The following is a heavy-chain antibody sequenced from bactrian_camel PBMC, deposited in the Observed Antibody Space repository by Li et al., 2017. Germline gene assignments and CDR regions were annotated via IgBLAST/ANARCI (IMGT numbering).Heavy chain of an antibody. J-gene: IGHJ4*01. V-gene: IGHV3S1*01. CDR3: AASRQITCYGARASDYNH. CDR2: IDKNGRPT. Sequence: QVQLVESGGGSVQAGGSLRLSCAASGYRYSTYCMGWFRQVDGKEREGVAAIDKNGRPTYIASVKGRFTISKDNAKNTLTLQMNSLKTEDTAMYYCAASRQITCYGARASDYNHWGQGTQVTVS. CDR1: GYRYSTYC. D-gene: IGHD3*01.